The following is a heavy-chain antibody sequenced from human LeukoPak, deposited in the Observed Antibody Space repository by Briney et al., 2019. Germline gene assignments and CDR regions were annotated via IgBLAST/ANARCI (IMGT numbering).Heavy chain of an antibody. CDR1: GYTFSGYY. V-gene: IGHV1-2*02. J-gene: IGHJ4*01. CDR2: INPNSGGT. Sequence: ASVKVSCKASGYTFSGYYMHWVRQAPGQGLEWMGWINPNSGGTKYVQKFQGRVTMTRDTSISTAYMELSRLRSDDTAVYYCASGSLASYFDHWGHGTLVTVSS. CDR3: ASGSLASYFDH. D-gene: IGHD3-16*01.